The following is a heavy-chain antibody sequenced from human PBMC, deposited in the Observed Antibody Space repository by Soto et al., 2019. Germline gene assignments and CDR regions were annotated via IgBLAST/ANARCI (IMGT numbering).Heavy chain of an antibody. CDR2: VIPIFGTP. V-gene: IGHV1-69*01. Sequence: QVQLVQSGAEVKKPGSSVKVSCNAPGGNFSTYAISWVRQAPGQGLEWMGGVIPIFGTPKYAQKFQGRVTITADESTSTGYMELRSLRSEDTAVYYRARSQGGSSSLDIYYYYYYGMDVWGQGTTVTVSS. J-gene: IGHJ6*02. CDR3: ARSQGGSSSLDIYYYYYYGMDV. D-gene: IGHD2-15*01. CDR1: GGNFSTYA.